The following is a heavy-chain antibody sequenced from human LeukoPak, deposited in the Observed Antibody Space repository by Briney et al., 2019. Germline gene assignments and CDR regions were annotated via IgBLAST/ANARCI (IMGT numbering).Heavy chain of an antibody. Sequence: PSETLSLTCTVSGGSMSSYYWSWIRQSPGKGLEWVGYISYSGTTNYNPSLKSRVTISLGTSKNRFSLNLTSVTAADTAVYCARHRSGISLALYPWGHGTLVTASS. D-gene: IGHD3-10*01. CDR3: ARHRSGISLALYP. J-gene: IGHJ5*02. CDR2: ISYSGTT. V-gene: IGHV4-59*08. CDR1: GGSMSSYY.